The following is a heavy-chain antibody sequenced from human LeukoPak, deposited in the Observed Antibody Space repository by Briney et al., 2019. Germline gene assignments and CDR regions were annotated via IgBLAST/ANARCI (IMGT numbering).Heavy chain of an antibody. Sequence: SETLSLTCFVSGGSNTSYHWSWIRQPAGKGLEWVGQIHTSGSNYYNPSLKSRVAMSIDTSKNQFSLELSSVTAADTSVYYCAGRSQTTGWSFDYWGQGALVTVSS. V-gene: IGHV4-4*07. CDR1: GGSNTSYH. CDR3: AGRSQTTGWSFDY. CDR2: IHTSGSN. J-gene: IGHJ4*02. D-gene: IGHD6-19*01.